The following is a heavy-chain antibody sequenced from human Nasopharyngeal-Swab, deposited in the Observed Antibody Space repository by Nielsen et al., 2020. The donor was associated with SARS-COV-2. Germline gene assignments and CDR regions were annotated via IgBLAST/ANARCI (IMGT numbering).Heavy chain of an antibody. Sequence: GSLRLSCTVSGGSISSYYWSWIRQPPGKGLEWIGYIYYSGSTNYNPSLKSRVTISVDTSKNQFSLKLSSVTAADTAVYYCARGFSRPTGKHCSGGSCYLFWFDPWGQGTLVTVSS. CDR1: GGSISSYY. CDR3: ARGFSRPTGKHCSGGSCYLFWFDP. D-gene: IGHD2-15*01. J-gene: IGHJ5*02. V-gene: IGHV4-59*12. CDR2: IYYSGST.